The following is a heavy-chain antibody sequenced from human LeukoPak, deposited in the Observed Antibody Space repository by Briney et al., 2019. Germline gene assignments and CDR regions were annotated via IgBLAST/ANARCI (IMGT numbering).Heavy chain of an antibody. Sequence: PGGSLRLSCTASGFTFGDYAMSWVRQAPGKGLEWVGFIRSKAYGGTTEYAASVKGRFIISRDGSKSIAYLQMNSLKTEDTAVYYCTARRGGSRLDYWGQGTLVTVSS. CDR3: TARRGGSRLDY. CDR2: IRSKAYGGTT. V-gene: IGHV3-49*04. J-gene: IGHJ4*02. CDR1: GFTFGDYA. D-gene: IGHD1-26*01.